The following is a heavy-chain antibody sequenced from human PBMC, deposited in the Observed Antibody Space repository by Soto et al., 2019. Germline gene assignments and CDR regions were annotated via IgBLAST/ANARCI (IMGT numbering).Heavy chain of an antibody. CDR3: ARARGTMIVVVTYFDY. CDR1: GFTFSSYG. D-gene: IGHD3-22*01. Sequence: QVQLVESGGGVVQPGRSLRLSCAASGFTFSSYGMDWVRQAPGKGLEWVAVIWYDGSNKYYADSVKGRFTISRDNSKNTLYLQMNSLRAEDTAVYYCARARGTMIVVVTYFDYWGQGTLVTVSS. J-gene: IGHJ4*02. V-gene: IGHV3-33*01. CDR2: IWYDGSNK.